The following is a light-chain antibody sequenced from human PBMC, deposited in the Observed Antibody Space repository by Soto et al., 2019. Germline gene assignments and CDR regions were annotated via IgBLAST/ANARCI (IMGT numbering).Light chain of an antibody. Sequence: EIVMTQSPATLSVSPGERATLSCRASQSVSSNLAWYQQKRGQAPRLLIYGASTRATGIPARFSGSGSGTEFTLTISSLQSEDFAVYYCQQYNKWPPWTFGQGTKVELK. V-gene: IGKV3-15*01. CDR1: QSVSSN. J-gene: IGKJ1*01. CDR3: QQYNKWPPWT. CDR2: GAS.